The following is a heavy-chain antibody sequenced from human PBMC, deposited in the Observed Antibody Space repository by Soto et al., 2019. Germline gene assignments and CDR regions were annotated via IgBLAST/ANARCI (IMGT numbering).Heavy chain of an antibody. Sequence: GGSLRLSCAASGLTVSTDYMSWVRQAPGKGLEWVSLIYGGGKTFYADSVKGRFTISRDNSKNTLYLQMNSLRAEDTAVYYCARGNYYDSSGNYAYFGLWGQGTLVTISS. J-gene: IGHJ4*02. D-gene: IGHD3-22*01. V-gene: IGHV3-53*01. CDR3: ARGNYYDSSGNYAYFGL. CDR2: IYGGGKT. CDR1: GLTVSTDY.